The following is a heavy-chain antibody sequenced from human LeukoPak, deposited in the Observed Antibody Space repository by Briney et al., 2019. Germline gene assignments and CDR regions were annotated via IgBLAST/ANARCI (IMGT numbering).Heavy chain of an antibody. CDR1: GGTFSSYA. Sequence: SVKVSCKASGGTFSSYAISWVRQAPGRGLEWMGGIIPIFGTANYAQKFQGRVTITADESTSTAYMELSSLRSEDTAVYYCASLIGELNWFDPWGQGTLVTVSS. D-gene: IGHD3-10*01. CDR2: IIPIFGTA. V-gene: IGHV1-69*01. CDR3: ASLIGELNWFDP. J-gene: IGHJ5*02.